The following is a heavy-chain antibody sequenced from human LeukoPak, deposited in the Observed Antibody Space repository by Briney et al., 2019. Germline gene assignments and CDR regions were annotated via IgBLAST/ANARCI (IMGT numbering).Heavy chain of an antibody. CDR3: ARGPTAERSLFDY. CDR2: INHSGST. D-gene: IGHD6-13*01. V-gene: IGHV4-30-4*08. J-gene: IGHJ4*02. Sequence: SQTLSLTCTVSGGSISSGDYYWSWIRQPLGKGLEWIGEINHSGSTNYNPSLKSRVTISVDTSKNQFSLKLSSVTAADTAVYYCARGPTAERSLFDYWGQGTLVTVSS. CDR1: GGSISSGDYY.